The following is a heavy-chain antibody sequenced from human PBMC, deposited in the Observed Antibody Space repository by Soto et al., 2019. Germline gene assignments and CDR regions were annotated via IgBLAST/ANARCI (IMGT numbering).Heavy chain of an antibody. CDR1: GYSFSNYW. V-gene: IGHV5-51*01. CDR3: ARXFHDNSGGGYYYYGLDV. D-gene: IGHD2-15*01. J-gene: IGHJ6*02. CDR2: IYPADSDT. Sequence: RGESLKISCKGSGYSFSNYWIAWVRQMPGKGLEWMGIIYPADSDTRYSPSFQGQVTISADKYISTAYLQRSSLKASDTAMYYCARXFHDNSGGGYYYYGLDVWGLGTTVTVSS.